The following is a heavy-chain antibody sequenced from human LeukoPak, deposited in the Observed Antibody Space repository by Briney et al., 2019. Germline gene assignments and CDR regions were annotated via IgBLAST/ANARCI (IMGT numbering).Heavy chain of an antibody. Sequence: GGSLRLSCAASGFTFSSYWMSWVRQAPGKGLEWVANIKQDGSEKYYVDSVKGRFTISRDNAKNSLYLQMNSLRAEDTAVYYCARRKVVVAASTDAFDICGQGTMVTVSS. CDR2: IKQDGSEK. D-gene: IGHD2-15*01. V-gene: IGHV3-7*01. CDR1: GFTFSSYW. CDR3: ARRKVVVAASTDAFDI. J-gene: IGHJ3*02.